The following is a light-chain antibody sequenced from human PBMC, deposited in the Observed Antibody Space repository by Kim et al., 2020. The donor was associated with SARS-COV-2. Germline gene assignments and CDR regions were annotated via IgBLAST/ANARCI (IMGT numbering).Light chain of an antibody. CDR3: QTYGRSPIT. V-gene: IGKV3-20*01. Sequence: PGERATLPRRASQRVGSNSLPWYRHNPGQAPRLRIYAASPRATGIPDGFSGSGTGTNFTLTISRLEPEDFAVYYCQTYGRSPITFGGGTKVDIK. CDR1: QRVGSNS. J-gene: IGKJ4*01. CDR2: AAS.